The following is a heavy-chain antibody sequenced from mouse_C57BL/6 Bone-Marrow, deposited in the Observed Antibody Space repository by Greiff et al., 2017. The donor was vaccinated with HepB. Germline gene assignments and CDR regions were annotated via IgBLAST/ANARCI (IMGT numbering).Heavy chain of an antibody. Sequence: QVQLKESGAELVRPGASVKMSCKASGYTFTSYNMHWVKQTPRQGLEWIGAIYPGNGDTSYNQKFKGKATLTVDKSSSTAYMQLSSLTSEDSAVYFCARRVATRLYWYFDVWGTGTTVTVSS. CDR2: IYPGNGDT. D-gene: IGHD1-1*02. J-gene: IGHJ1*03. CDR1: GYTFTSYN. CDR3: ARRVATRLYWYFDV. V-gene: IGHV1-12*01.